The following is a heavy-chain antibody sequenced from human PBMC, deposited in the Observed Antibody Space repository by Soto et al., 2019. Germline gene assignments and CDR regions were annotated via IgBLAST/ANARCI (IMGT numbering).Heavy chain of an antibody. V-gene: IGHV3-30-3*01. CDR1: GFTFSSYA. CDR2: ISYDGSNK. D-gene: IGHD6-13*01. Sequence: QVQLVESGGGVVQPGRSLRLSCAASGFTFSSYAMHWVRQAPGKGLEWVAVISYDGSNKYYADSVKGRFTISRDNSKNTLYLQMNSLRAEATAEYYGARDQGGSSRWYNWFEHWGQGPLVTVSS. J-gene: IGHJ5*02. CDR3: ARDQGGSSRWYNWFEH.